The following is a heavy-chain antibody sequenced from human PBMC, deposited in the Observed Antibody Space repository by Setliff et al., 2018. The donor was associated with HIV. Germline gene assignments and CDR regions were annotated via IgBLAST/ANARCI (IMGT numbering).Heavy chain of an antibody. D-gene: IGHD5-18*01. CDR1: GFTFSIYT. CDR3: ARGARGYSYG. J-gene: IGHJ4*02. Sequence: PGGSLRLSCAASGFTFSIYTMNWVRQAPGKGLEWIGHIQRNADGSEKYYVESVKGRFTISRDSANNSLYLQMNSLRAEDTAVYYCARGARGYSYGWGQGTLVTVSS. V-gene: IGHV3-7*01. CDR2: IQRNADGSEK.